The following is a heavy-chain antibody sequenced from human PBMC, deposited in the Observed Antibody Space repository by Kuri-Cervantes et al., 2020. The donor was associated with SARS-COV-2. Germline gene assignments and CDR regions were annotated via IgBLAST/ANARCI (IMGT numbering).Heavy chain of an antibody. Sequence: PSVKVSCKASGYTFTSYDINWVRQATGQGLEWMGWMNPNSGNTGYAQKFQGRVTMTRDTSTSTVYMELSSLRSEDTAVYYCARATSSSWEDWFDPWGQGTLVTVSS. CDR1: GYTFTSYD. J-gene: IGHJ5*02. CDR2: MNPNSGNT. CDR3: ARATSSSWEDWFDP. D-gene: IGHD6-13*01. V-gene: IGHV1-8*02.